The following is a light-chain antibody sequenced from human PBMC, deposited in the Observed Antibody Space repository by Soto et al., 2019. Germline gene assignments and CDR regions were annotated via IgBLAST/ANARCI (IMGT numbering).Light chain of an antibody. Sequence: QSVLTQPPSASGSPGQSVTISCTGTSTDIGLHNYVSWYQHHPGKAPKLMIFEVNKRPSGVSNRFSGSKSGNTASLTISGLKVEDEADYYCCSSGGSPTYVFGTGTKVTVL. CDR2: EVN. CDR1: STDIGLHNY. J-gene: IGLJ1*01. V-gene: IGLV2-23*02. CDR3: CSSGGSPTYV.